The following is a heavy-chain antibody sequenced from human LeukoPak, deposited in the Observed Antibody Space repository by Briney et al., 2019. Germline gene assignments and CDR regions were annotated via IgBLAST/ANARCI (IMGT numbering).Heavy chain of an antibody. V-gene: IGHV1-2*02. CDR3: ARRGRLLWFGELSSDAFDI. Sequence: ASVKVSCKASGYTFTGYYMHWVRQAPGQGLEWMGWINPNSGGTNYAQKFQGRVTMTRDTSISTAYLQWSSLKASDTTMYYCARRGRLLWFGELSSDAFDIWGQGTMVTVSS. J-gene: IGHJ3*02. CDR2: INPNSGGT. CDR1: GYTFTGYY. D-gene: IGHD3-10*01.